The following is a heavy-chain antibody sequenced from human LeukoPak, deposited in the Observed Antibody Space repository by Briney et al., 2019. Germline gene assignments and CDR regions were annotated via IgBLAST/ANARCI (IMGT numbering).Heavy chain of an antibody. Sequence: SETLSLTCAVYGGSLSGYYWSWIRQPPGEGLEWIGEINHDGATNYNPSLKSRVTISLDTSKNQFSLKLSSVTAADTAVYFCARGRRAQTYYYGSGSYPHDYWGQGTLVTVSS. CDR1: GGSLSGYY. V-gene: IGHV4-34*01. CDR2: INHDGAT. CDR3: ARGRRAQTYYYGSGSYPHDY. D-gene: IGHD3-10*01. J-gene: IGHJ4*02.